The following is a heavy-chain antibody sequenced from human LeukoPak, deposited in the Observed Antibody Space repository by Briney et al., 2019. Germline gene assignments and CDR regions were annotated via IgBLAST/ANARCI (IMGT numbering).Heavy chain of an antibody. Sequence: ASVKVSCKVSGYTLTELSMHWVRQAPGQGLEWMGRIIPILGIANYAQKFQGRVTITADKSTSTAYMELSSLRSEDTAVYYCARDSGGYSYGDYYYGMDVWGQGTTVTVSS. CDR3: ARDSGGYSYGDYYYGMDV. CDR1: GYTLTELS. D-gene: IGHD5-18*01. J-gene: IGHJ6*02. CDR2: IIPILGIA. V-gene: IGHV1-69*04.